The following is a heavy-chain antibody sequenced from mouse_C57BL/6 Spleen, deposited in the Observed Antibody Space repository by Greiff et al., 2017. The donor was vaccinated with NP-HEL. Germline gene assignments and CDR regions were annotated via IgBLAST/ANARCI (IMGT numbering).Heavy chain of an antibody. V-gene: IGHV7-3*01. J-gene: IGHJ2*01. Sequence: EVQLVESGGGLVQPGGSLSLSCAASGFTFTDYYMSWVRQPPGKALEWLGFIRNKAIGYTTEYSASVKGRFTISRDNSQSILYLQMNALRAEDSATYYSARSWDGFDYWGQGTTLTVSS. CDR1: GFTFTDYY. D-gene: IGHD4-1*01. CDR2: IRNKAIGYTT. CDR3: ARSWDGFDY.